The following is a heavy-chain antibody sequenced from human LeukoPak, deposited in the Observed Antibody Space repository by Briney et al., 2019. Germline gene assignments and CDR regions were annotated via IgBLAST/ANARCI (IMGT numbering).Heavy chain of an antibody. Sequence: ASVKVSCKASGYTVSSYYIHWVRQAPGRGLEWMGLINPSADHTNYAQRFQGRITMTRDTSTSTVYMELSSLRYEDTAVYYCARDHYEILARTRGPFDYSGQGTLVTVSS. CDR3: ARDHYEILARTRGPFDY. D-gene: IGHD3-9*01. CDR2: INPSADHT. V-gene: IGHV1-46*01. CDR1: GYTVSSYY. J-gene: IGHJ4*02.